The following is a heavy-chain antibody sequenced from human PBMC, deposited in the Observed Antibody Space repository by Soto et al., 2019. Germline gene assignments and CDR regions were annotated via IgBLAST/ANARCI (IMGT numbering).Heavy chain of an antibody. CDR2: INPNSGGT. D-gene: IGHD3-3*01. CDR1: GYTFTGYY. Sequence: ASVKVSCKASGYTFTGYYIHWVRQAPGQGLEWMGWINPNSGGTNYAQKFQGWVTMTRDTSISTAYMELSRLRSDDTAVYYCARGDYLYYDFWSGYYTENYYYGMDVWGQGTTVTVSS. J-gene: IGHJ6*02. CDR3: ARGDYLYYDFWSGYYTENYYYGMDV. V-gene: IGHV1-2*04.